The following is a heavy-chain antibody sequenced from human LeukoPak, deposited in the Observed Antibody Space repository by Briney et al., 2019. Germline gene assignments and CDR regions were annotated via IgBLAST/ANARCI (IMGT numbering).Heavy chain of an antibody. CDR2: NYYSGST. CDR3: ARHYRGALAGTMGAFDI. V-gene: IGHV4-30-4*01. Sequence: SETLSLTCTVSGGSITSGDYYWSWIRQPPGKGLEWIGYNYYSGSTYYTPSLKSRVTISVDTSKNQFSLKLSSVTAADTAVYYCARHYRGALAGTMGAFDIWGQGTMVTVSS. CDR1: GGSITSGDYY. J-gene: IGHJ3*02. D-gene: IGHD6-19*01.